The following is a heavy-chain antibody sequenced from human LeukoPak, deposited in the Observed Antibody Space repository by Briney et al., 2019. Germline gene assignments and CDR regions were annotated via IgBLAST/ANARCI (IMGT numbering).Heavy chain of an antibody. CDR1: GFTFSNYC. CDR3: ARGRGPYGWFDP. J-gene: IGHJ5*02. CDR2: MNSDGTTT. Sequence: GGSLRLSCAASGFTFSNYCMHWVRHAPGKGLVWVSRMNSDGTTTNYADSVKGRFTISRDNAKNTLYLQMNSLRAEDTAVYYCARGRGPYGWFDPWGQGTLVTVSS. V-gene: IGHV3-74*01. D-gene: IGHD3-10*01.